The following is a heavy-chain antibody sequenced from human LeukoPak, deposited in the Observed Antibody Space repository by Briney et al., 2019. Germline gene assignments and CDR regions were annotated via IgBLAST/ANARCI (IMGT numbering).Heavy chain of an antibody. CDR1: GGSISSYY. CDR3: ARHFFPGATRAFDI. J-gene: IGHJ3*02. D-gene: IGHD1-26*01. Sequence: SETLSLTCTVSGGSISSYYWSWIRQPPGKGLEWVGYIYYSGSTNYNPSLKSRVTISVDTSKNQFSLKLSSVTAADTAVYYCARHFFPGATRAFDIWGQGTMVTVSS. V-gene: IGHV4-59*08. CDR2: IYYSGST.